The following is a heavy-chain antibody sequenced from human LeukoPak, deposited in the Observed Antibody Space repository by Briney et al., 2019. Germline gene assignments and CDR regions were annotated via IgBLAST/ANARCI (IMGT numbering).Heavy chain of an antibody. Sequence: ASVKVSCKASGYSFTGFYMHWVRQAPGQGLEWIVWINPNSGGTNYAQKFQGRVTMTRDRSISTAYMELSRLRSDDTAVYYCARDRLYYYDSTGYYPDAFDIWGQGTMVTVSS. V-gene: IGHV1-2*02. CDR3: ARDRLYYYDSTGYYPDAFDI. J-gene: IGHJ3*02. CDR2: INPNSGGT. CDR1: GYSFTGFY. D-gene: IGHD3-22*01.